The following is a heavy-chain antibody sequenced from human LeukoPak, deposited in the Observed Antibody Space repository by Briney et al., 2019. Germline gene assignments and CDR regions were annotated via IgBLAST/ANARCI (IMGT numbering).Heavy chain of an antibody. CDR2: INPNSGGT. CDR3: ARTPYSSSSWFDY. CDR1: GYTFTGYY. Sequence: ASVKVSCKASGYTFTGYYMHLVRQAPGQGLEWMGWINPNSGGTNYAQKFQGRVTITADKSTSTAYMELSSLRSEDTAVYYCARTPYSSSSWFDYWGQGTLVTVSS. J-gene: IGHJ4*02. V-gene: IGHV1-2*02. D-gene: IGHD6-6*01.